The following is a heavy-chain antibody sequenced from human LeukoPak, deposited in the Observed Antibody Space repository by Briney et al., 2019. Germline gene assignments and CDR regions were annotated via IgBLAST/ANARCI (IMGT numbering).Heavy chain of an antibody. V-gene: IGHV3-7*01. CDR2: IKQDGSEK. CDR3: TTVLVGATKGDY. D-gene: IGHD1-26*01. Sequence: PGGSLRLSCAASGFTFSSYWMSWVRQAPGKGLEWVANIKQDGSEKYYVDSVKGRFTISRDNAKNSLYLQMNSLRAEDTAVYYCTTVLVGATKGDYWGQGTLVTVSS. CDR1: GFTFSSYW. J-gene: IGHJ4*02.